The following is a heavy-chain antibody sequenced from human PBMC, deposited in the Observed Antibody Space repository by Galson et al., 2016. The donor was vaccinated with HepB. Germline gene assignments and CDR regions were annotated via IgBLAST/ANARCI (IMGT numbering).Heavy chain of an antibody. CDR1: GFTFNNYA. D-gene: IGHD6-6*01. Sequence: SLRLSCAASGFTFNNYAMTWVRQAPGKGLEWVSTISGSGGSVYYADSVKSRFTISRDNSKNTLYLQLNTLRADDTAVYYCAKDQRSSSGSSLYYALHVWGQGTTVTVSS. CDR3: AKDQRSSSGSSLYYALHV. V-gene: IGHV3-23*01. J-gene: IGHJ6*02. CDR2: ISGSGGSV.